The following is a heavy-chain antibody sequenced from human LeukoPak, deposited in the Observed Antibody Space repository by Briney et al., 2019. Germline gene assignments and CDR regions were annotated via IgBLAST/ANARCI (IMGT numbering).Heavy chain of an antibody. D-gene: IGHD6-19*01. V-gene: IGHV1-2*02. CDR2: INPNSGGT. CDR1: GYTFTSYY. CDR3: ARVASGWYHRWFDP. Sequence: ASVKVSCKASGYTFTSYYMHWVRQAPGQGLEWMGWINPNSGGTNYAQKFQGRVTMTRDTSISTAYMELSRLRSDDTAVYYCARVASGWYHRWFDPWGQGTLVTVSS. J-gene: IGHJ5*02.